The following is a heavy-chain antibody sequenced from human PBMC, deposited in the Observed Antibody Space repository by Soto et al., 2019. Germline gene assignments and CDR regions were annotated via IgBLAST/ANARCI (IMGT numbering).Heavy chain of an antibody. CDR1: GFTFSSYW. J-gene: IGHJ4*02. V-gene: IGHV3-7*01. Sequence: EVQLVESGGGLVQPGGSLRLSCAASGFTFSSYWMSWVRQAPGKGLEWVANIKQDGSEKYYVDSVKGRFTISRDNAKKSLYLQKKSLRDEDTAGDYCARGRGGSTGGHNFDLWGQGTLVTVSS. D-gene: IGHD2-2*01. CDR2: IKQDGSEK. CDR3: ARGRGGSTGGHNFDL.